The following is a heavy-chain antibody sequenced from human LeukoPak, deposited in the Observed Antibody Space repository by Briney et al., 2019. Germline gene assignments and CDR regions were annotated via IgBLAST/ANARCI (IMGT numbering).Heavy chain of an antibody. CDR2: IDEDGSEK. Sequence: GGSLRLSCAASGFTFNTFWMSWVRQAPGKGLEWVANIDEDGSEKYYVESVKGRFTISRDNAKNSLYLQMNSLRAEDTAVYYCARPQQQLVRGASDAFDIWGQGTMVTVSS. CDR1: GFTFNTFW. V-gene: IGHV3-7*01. CDR3: ARPQQQLVRGASDAFDI. D-gene: IGHD6-13*01. J-gene: IGHJ3*02.